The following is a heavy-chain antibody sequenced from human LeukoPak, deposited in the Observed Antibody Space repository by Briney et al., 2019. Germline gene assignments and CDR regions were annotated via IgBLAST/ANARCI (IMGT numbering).Heavy chain of an antibody. CDR2: IYYSGST. Sequence: SETLSLTCTVSGGSISSYYWSWIRQPPGKGLEWIGYIYYSGSTNYNPSLKSRVTISVDTSKNQFSLKLSSVTAADTAVYYCAREFQYYGSGSYDYWGQGTLVTVSS. V-gene: IGHV4-59*12. D-gene: IGHD3-10*01. CDR3: AREFQYYGSGSYDY. J-gene: IGHJ4*02. CDR1: GGSISSYY.